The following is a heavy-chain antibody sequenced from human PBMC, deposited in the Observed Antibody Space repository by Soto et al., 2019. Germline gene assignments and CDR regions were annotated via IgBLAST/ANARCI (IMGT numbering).Heavy chain of an antibody. J-gene: IGHJ4*02. Sequence: PGGSLRLSCAASGFTFSNYWIHWVRQAPGKGLVWVSRINSDGTSTSYADSVKGRFTISRDNAKNTLYLQMNSLRVEDTAVYYCAKPPDYNWNDYWGQGTLVTVSS. CDR2: INSDGTST. CDR3: AKPPDYNWNDY. CDR1: GFTFSNYW. V-gene: IGHV3-74*01. D-gene: IGHD1-20*01.